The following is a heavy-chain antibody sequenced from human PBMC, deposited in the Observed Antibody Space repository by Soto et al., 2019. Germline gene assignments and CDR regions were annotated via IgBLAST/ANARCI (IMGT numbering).Heavy chain of an antibody. J-gene: IGHJ6*03. V-gene: IGHV1-8*01. D-gene: IGHD2-15*01. Sequence: GASVKVSCKASGYTFTSYDINWVRQATGQGLEWMGWMNPNSGNTGYAQKFQGRVTMTRNTSISTAYMELSSLRSEDTAVYYCVRVVAQSYYYYYYMDVWGKGTTVTVSS. CDR3: VRVVAQSYYYYYYMDV. CDR1: GYTFTSYD. CDR2: MNPNSGNT.